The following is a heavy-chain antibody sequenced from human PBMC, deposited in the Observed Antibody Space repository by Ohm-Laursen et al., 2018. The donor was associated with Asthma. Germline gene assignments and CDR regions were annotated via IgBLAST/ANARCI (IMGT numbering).Heavy chain of an antibody. V-gene: IGHV3-33*08. J-gene: IGHJ4*02. Sequence: SLRLSCTASGFTVGSDYMTWVRQAPGKGLEWVAVIWYDGSNKYYADSVKGRFTISRDNSKNTLYLQMNSLRPDDTAGYYCARDVMEWYLPAFDFWGQGTLVTVSS. CDR3: ARDVMEWYLPAFDF. CDR1: GFTVGSDY. CDR2: IWYDGSNK. D-gene: IGHD3-3*01.